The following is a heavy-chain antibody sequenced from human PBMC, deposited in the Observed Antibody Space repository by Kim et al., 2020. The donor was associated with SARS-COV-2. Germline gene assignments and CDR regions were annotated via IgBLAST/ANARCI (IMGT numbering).Heavy chain of an antibody. CDR1: GFTFGDYA. Sequence: GGSLRLSCAASGFTFGDYAIHWVRQAPGKGLEYVSAISTDGSMTEYADSVNGRFTISRDNSKNTLYLQMGSLRPEDMAVYYCARVKHGSGYYYFDYWGQGTLVTVSS. CDR3: ARVKHGSGYYYFDY. J-gene: IGHJ4*02. D-gene: IGHD5-12*01. V-gene: IGHV3-64*02. CDR2: ISTDGSMT.